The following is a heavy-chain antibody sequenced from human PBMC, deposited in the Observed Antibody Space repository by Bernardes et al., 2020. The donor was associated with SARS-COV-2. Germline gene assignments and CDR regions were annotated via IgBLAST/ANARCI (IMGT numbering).Heavy chain of an antibody. CDR2: MDPAGGRI. V-gene: IGHV3-74*01. J-gene: IGHJ4*02. CDR3: IKDFTGEEDY. Sequence: LVWVSRMDPAGGRIDYADSVRGRFSISRDNAENTVSLQMNSLRAEDTAVYYCIKDFTGEEDYWGQGTLVTVSS.